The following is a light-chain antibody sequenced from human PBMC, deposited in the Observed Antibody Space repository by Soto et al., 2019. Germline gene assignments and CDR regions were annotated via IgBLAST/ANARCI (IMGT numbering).Light chain of an antibody. V-gene: IGLV2-8*01. CDR1: SSDVGGYNY. CDR2: EVS. Sequence: QSALTQPPSASGSPGQAVTISCTGTSSDVGGYNYVSWYQQHPGKAPKRMIYEVSKRHSGVPDRFSGSTAGNTAALTGSGLQAEYEADYYRSSFAGSNTLGIFGGGTTLTVL. J-gene: IGLJ2*01. CDR3: SSFAGSNTLGI.